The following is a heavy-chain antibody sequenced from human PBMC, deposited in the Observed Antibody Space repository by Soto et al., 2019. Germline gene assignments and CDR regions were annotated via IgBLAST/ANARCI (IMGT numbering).Heavy chain of an antibody. V-gene: IGHV4-4*08. CDR2: IYNTGTT. J-gene: IGHJ4*02. Sequence: PSETLSLTCTVSGASISSYYWSWIRQPPGKGLEWIAYIYNTGTTKYNPSLKSRVTISEDTSKNQFSLKLTSVTAADTAVYYCAKESVDTAMAIDYWGQGTLVTVSS. CDR1: GASISSYY. D-gene: IGHD5-18*01. CDR3: AKESVDTAMAIDY.